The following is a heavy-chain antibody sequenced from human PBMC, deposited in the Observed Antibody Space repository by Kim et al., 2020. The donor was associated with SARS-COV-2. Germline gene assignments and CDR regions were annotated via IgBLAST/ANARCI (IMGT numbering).Heavy chain of an antibody. V-gene: IGHV3-48*02. Sequence: ADAVKGLITISRDNAKNSLYLQMNILIDEDTAVYYCARRRKSYDYYEMDVWGQGTTVTVSS. J-gene: IGHJ6*02. CDR3: ARRRKSYDYYEMDV.